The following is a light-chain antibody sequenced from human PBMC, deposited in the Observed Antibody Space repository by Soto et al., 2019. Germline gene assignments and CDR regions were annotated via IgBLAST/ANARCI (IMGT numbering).Light chain of an antibody. V-gene: IGKV3-20*01. CDR2: GAS. CDR3: QQYDNCPF. Sequence: EIVLTQSPGTLSLSPGERATLSCRASQSVISKYLAWYQQKPGQAPRLLIYGASRRATGIPDRFSGSGSGTDFTLIISSLEPVDFAVYYCQQYDNCPFFGQGTRLEIK. J-gene: IGKJ5*01. CDR1: QSVISKY.